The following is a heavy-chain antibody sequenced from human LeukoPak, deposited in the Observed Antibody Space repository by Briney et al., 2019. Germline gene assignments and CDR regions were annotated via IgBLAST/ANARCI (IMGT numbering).Heavy chain of an antibody. D-gene: IGHD2-2*01. J-gene: IGHJ4*02. CDR1: GGSISSYY. CDR3: GREDIGYYRTSCQDWLDS. V-gene: IGHV4-59*12. Sequence: PSETLSLTCTVSGGSISSYYWSWIRQPPGKGLEWIGYIYYSGSTNYNPSLKSRVTISVDTSKNQFSLKLSSVTAADTAVYFCGREDIGYYRTSCQDWLDSWGQGTLVTLSS. CDR2: IYYSGST.